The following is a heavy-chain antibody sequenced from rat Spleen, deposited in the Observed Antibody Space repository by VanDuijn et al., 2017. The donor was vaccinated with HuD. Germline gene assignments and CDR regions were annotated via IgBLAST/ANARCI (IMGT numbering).Heavy chain of an antibody. CDR3: DANYDGPYYYFDY. CDR1: AYSIKSSYR. CDR2: INSAGST. J-gene: IGHJ2*01. D-gene: IGHD1-12*02. V-gene: IGHV3-3*01. Sequence: EVQLQESGPGLVKPSQSLSLTCSVTAYSIKSSYRWNWIRKFPGNKLEWMGYINSAGSTNYNPSLKSQISISRDTSKNQFFLQVDSVTTEDPATYFCDANYDGPYYYFDYWGQGVMVTVSS.